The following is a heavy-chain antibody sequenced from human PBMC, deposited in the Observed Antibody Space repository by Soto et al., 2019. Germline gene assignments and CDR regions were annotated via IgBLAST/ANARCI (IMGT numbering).Heavy chain of an antibody. CDR1: GFTFSSYA. CDR2: ISDSGGST. Sequence: GGSLRLSCAASGFTFSSYAMSWVRQAPGKGLEWVSAISDSGGSTYYADSVKGRFTISRDNSKNTLYLQMNSLRAEDTAVYYCAKDRSITMVRGVYYFDYWGQGTLVTVSS. CDR3: AKDRSITMVRGVYYFDY. V-gene: IGHV3-23*01. J-gene: IGHJ4*02. D-gene: IGHD3-10*01.